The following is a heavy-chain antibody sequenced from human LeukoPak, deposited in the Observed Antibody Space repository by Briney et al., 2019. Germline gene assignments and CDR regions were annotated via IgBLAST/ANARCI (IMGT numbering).Heavy chain of an antibody. D-gene: IGHD3-22*01. CDR3: AKGGVVVAHYFDY. V-gene: IGHV3-23*01. J-gene: IGHJ4*02. CDR1: GFTFSSYA. Sequence: GGSLRLSCAASGFTFSSYAMSWVRQAPGKGLEWVSGISGSGGSTYYAGSAKGRFTISRDNSKSTLYLQMNSLRAEDTAVYYCAKGGVVVAHYFDYWGQGTLVTVSS. CDR2: ISGSGGST.